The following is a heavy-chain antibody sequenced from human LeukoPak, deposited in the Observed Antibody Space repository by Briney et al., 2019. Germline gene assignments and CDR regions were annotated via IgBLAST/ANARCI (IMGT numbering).Heavy chain of an antibody. CDR2: ISYDGSNK. Sequence: GRSLRLSCAASGFTFSSYAMHWVRQAPGKGLEWVAVISYDGSNKYYADSVKGRFTISRDNSKNTLYLQMNSLRAEDTAVYYCARALWFGELLYPFDYWGQGTLVTLSS. D-gene: IGHD3-10*01. J-gene: IGHJ4*02. V-gene: IGHV3-30-3*01. CDR1: GFTFSSYA. CDR3: ARALWFGELLYPFDY.